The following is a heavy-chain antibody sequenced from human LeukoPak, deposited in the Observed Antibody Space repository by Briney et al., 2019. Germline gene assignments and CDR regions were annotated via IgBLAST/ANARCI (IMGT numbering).Heavy chain of an antibody. V-gene: IGHV4-59*01. CDR3: ARVVDARNYYYGMDV. CDR2: IYYSGST. CDR1: VGSISSYY. Sequence: SETLSLTCTVSVGSISSYYWSWIRQPPGKGLEWIGYIYYSGSTNYNPSLKSRVTISVDTSKNQFSLKLSSVTAADTAVYYCARVVDARNYYYGMDVWGQGTTVTVSS. D-gene: IGHD2-15*01. J-gene: IGHJ6*02.